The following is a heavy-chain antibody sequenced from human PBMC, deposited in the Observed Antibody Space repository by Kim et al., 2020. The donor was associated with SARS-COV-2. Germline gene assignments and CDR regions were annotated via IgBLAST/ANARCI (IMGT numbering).Heavy chain of an antibody. Sequence: ADSVGGRSTISGDNPKDTLYLQMNSLGAEDTAIYYCAKPYDGIVSFLPFDSWGQGTLVTVSS. CDR3: AKPYDGIVSFLPFDS. D-gene: IGHD3-22*01. J-gene: IGHJ4*02. V-gene: IGHV3-23*01.